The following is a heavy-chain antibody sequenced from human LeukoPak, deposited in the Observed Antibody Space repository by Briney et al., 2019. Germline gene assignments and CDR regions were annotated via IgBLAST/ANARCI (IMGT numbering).Heavy chain of an antibody. CDR1: GCSISSNNYY. CDR2: RYYSGSN. J-gene: IGHJ4*02. V-gene: IGHV4-39*01. Sequence: PSETLSLTCTVSGCSISSNNYYWGWLRPSPGKELEWIVSRYYSGSNYYNPSLKSRVTISVDTSNNRYSLKLSSVTAADTAVYDCARLYHFDQYSRSWNYFDYWGLGTLVTVSS. D-gene: IGHD6-13*01. CDR3: ARLYHFDQYSRSWNYFDY.